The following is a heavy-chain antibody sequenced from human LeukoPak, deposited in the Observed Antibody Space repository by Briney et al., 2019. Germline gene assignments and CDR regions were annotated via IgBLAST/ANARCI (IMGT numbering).Heavy chain of an antibody. Sequence: GASVKVSCKASGYTFTGYYLHWFRQAPGQGLEWMGAVNPITGDTNTAREFQGDVTMTRDTSISTAYMEVSRLRSDDTAVFYCARGVDLYSNYFDYWGQGTRVTVSS. CDR1: GYTFTGYY. J-gene: IGHJ4*02. D-gene: IGHD3-16*02. CDR3: ARGVDLYSNYFDY. CDR2: VNPITGDT. V-gene: IGHV1-2*02.